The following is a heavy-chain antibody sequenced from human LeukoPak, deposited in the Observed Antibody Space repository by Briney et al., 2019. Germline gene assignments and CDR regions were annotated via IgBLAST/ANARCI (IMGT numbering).Heavy chain of an antibody. CDR1: GGSISSYY. CDR3: ARGVNSGYFDY. CDR2: IYYSGST. J-gene: IGHJ4*02. Sequence: SSETLSLTCTVSGGSISSYYWTWIRQPPGKGLEWIGYIYYSGSTNYNPSLKSRVTISVDTSKNQFSLKLTSVTAADTAVYYCARGVNSGYFDYCGQGTLVTVSS. D-gene: IGHD1-26*01. V-gene: IGHV4-59*01.